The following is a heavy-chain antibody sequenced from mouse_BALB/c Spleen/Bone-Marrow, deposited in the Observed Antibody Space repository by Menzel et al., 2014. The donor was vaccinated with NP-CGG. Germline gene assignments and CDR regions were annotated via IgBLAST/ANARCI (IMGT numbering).Heavy chain of an antibody. CDR1: GYAFSTYW. V-gene: IGHV1-80*01. J-gene: IGHJ2*01. CDR2: IYPGDGDT. CDR3: AGVGFSFDY. Sequence: QVQLQQSGAELVRPGSSVKISCKASGYAFSTYWMNWVKQRPGQGLEWIGQIYPGDGDTNYNGKFKGKATLTADRSSSTASMQLSSLTSEDSAVYFCAGVGFSFDYWGQGTTLTVSS. D-gene: IGHD3-1*01.